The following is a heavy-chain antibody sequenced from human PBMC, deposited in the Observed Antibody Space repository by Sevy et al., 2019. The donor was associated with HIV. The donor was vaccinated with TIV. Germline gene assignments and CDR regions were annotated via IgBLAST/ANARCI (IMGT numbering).Heavy chain of an antibody. CDR2: IWYDGTIK. V-gene: IGHV3-33*08. CDR1: GFTFSSYV. CDR3: ARGGGYCGGDCYSIDY. Sequence: GGSLRLSCAASGFTFSSYVMHWVRQAPGKGLEWVALIWYDGTIKYYADSVKGRFNISRDNSKDTLFLQMNSLTPEDTAVYYCARGGGYCGGDCYSIDYWGQGALVTVSS. D-gene: IGHD2-21*02. J-gene: IGHJ4*02.